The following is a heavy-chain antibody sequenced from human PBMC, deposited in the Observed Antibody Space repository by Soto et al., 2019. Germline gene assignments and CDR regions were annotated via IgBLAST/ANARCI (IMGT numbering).Heavy chain of an antibody. CDR3: ARHNSGGFWSGYSYYYGMDV. J-gene: IGHJ6*02. Sequence: SETLSLTXTVSGGSISSSSYYWGWIRQPPGKGLEWIGSIYYSGSTYYNPSLKSRVTISVDTSKNQFSLKLSSVTAADTAVYYCARHNSGGFWSGYSYYYGMDVWGQGTTVTVSS. CDR1: GGSISSSSYY. CDR2: IYYSGST. D-gene: IGHD3-3*01. V-gene: IGHV4-39*01.